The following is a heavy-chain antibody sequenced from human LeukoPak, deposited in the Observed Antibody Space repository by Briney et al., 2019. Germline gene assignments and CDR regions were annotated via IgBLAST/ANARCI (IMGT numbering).Heavy chain of an antibody. CDR1: GGSISSGGYY. CDR2: IYYSGST. CDR3: ARAVSGRFDY. Sequence: SQTLSLTCTVSGGSISSGGYYWSWIRQHPGKGLEWIGYIYYSGSTYYNPSLKSRVTISVDTSKNQFSLKLSSVTAADTAIYYCARAVSGRFDYWGQGTLVTVSS. V-gene: IGHV4-31*03. D-gene: IGHD6-19*01. J-gene: IGHJ4*02.